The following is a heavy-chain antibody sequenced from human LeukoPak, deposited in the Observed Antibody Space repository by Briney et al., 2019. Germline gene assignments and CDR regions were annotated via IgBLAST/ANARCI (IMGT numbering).Heavy chain of an antibody. V-gene: IGHV3-30*18. CDR2: ISYDGSNK. Sequence: GGSLRLSCAASGFTFSSYGMHWVRQAPGEGLEWVAVISYDGSNKYYADSVKGRFTISRDNSKNTLYLQMNSLRAEDTAVYYCAKAPGYCSGGSCYSDYWGQGTLVTVSS. D-gene: IGHD2-15*01. J-gene: IGHJ4*02. CDR1: GFTFSSYG. CDR3: AKAPGYCSGGSCYSDY.